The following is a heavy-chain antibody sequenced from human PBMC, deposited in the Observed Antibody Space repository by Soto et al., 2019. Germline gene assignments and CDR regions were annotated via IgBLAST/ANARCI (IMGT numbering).Heavy chain of an antibody. CDR3: ATRTSGYSSAWLGY. CDR1: GYTFTSYG. CDR2: ISAYNGNT. Sequence: ASVKVSCKASGYTFTSYGISWVQQAPGQGLEWMGWISAYNGNTNYAQKLQGRVTMTTDTSTSTAYMELRSLRSDDAAVYYCATRTSGYSSAWLGYWGQGXLVTVYS. V-gene: IGHV1-18*04. D-gene: IGHD6-13*01. J-gene: IGHJ4*02.